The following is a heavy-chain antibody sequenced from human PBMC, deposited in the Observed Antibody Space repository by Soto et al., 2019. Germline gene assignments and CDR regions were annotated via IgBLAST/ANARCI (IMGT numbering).Heavy chain of an antibody. J-gene: IGHJ5*02. CDR3: AKAPHNRGNFNWCAP. CDR2: ISGGGGST. Sequence: GGSLRLSCAASGFPFNKYAMAWGRQAPGKGLEWVSTISGGGGSTFYADSVKGRFTISRDNSKNMLSLQMNSLRGEDTAVYYWAKAPHNRGNFNWCAPGGREPR. CDR1: GFPFNKYA. D-gene: IGHD4-4*01. V-gene: IGHV3-23*01.